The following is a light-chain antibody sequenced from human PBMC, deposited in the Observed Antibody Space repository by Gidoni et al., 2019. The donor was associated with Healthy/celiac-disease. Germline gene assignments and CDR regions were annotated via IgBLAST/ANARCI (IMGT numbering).Light chain of an antibody. V-gene: IGKV3-15*01. CDR2: GAS. CDR3: QQYNNWPKT. J-gene: IGKJ1*01. Sequence: EIVMTQYPATLSVSPGERATLPCRASQCVSSNLSWYQQKPGQAPRLLIYGASTRATGIPARFSGSGSGTEFTLTISSLQSEDFAVYYCQQYNNWPKTFGQGTKVEIK. CDR1: QCVSSN.